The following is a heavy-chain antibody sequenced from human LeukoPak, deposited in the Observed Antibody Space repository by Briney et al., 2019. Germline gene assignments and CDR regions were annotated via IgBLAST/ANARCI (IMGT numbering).Heavy chain of an antibody. CDR2: ISHSGRT. Sequence: SETLSLTCAVSGGSLSSNNWWSWVRQPPGKGLEWIGEISHSGRTNYNPSLKSRVTMSVDKSKDQLSLALSTVTAADTAVYYCVRGLYASDSYWGQGNLVTVSS. D-gene: IGHD2/OR15-2a*01. J-gene: IGHJ4*02. CDR3: VRGLYASDSY. V-gene: IGHV4-4*02. CDR1: GGSLSSNNW.